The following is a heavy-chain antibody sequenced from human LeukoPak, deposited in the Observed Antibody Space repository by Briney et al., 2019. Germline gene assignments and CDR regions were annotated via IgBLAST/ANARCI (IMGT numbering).Heavy chain of an antibody. D-gene: IGHD3-3*01. V-gene: IGHV1-69*04. CDR3: ASSGRPGYDFWSGDAFDI. CDR2: IIPILGIA. Sequence: SVKVSCKASGGTFSSYAISWVRQAPGQGLEWMGRIIPILGIANYAQKFQGRVTITADKSTSTAYMELSRLRSEDTAVYYCASSGRPGYDFWSGDAFDIWGQGTMVTVSS. CDR1: GGTFSSYA. J-gene: IGHJ3*02.